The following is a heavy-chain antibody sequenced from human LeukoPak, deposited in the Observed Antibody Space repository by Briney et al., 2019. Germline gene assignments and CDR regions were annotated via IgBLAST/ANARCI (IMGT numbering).Heavy chain of an antibody. Sequence: GGSLRLSCAASGFTFSDYSMTWVRQAPGKGLEWISYIGIDSGNTNYADSVKGRFTISGDKAKNSLYLQMNSLRVEDTAVYYCARDYKYAFDNWGQGTLVTVSS. CDR3: ARDYKYAFDN. CDR1: GFTFSDYS. D-gene: IGHD5-24*01. CDR2: IGIDSGNT. J-gene: IGHJ4*02. V-gene: IGHV3-48*01.